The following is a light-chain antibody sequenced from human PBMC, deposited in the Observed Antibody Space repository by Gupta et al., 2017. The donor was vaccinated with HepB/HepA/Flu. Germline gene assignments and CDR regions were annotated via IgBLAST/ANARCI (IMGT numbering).Light chain of an antibody. CDR3: ATGDDSLSGYV. V-gene: IGLV1-47*01. CDR2: RNN. J-gene: IGLJ1*01. Sequence: QSVLTQPSSASGTPGQRVTISCSGSSSNIGSNYVYWYQQFPGTAPKLLIYRNNQRPSGVPDRFSVSKSGTSASLAISGLRSDDEADYYCATGDDSLSGYVFGNGTNVTVL. CDR1: SSNIGSNY.